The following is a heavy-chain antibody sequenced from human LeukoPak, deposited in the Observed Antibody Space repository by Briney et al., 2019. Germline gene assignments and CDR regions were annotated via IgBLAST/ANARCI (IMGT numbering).Heavy chain of an antibody. CDR2: MNPNSGNT. Sequence: ASVKVSCKASGYTFTSYDINWVRQATGQGLEWMGWMNPNSGNTGYAQKFQDRVTMTRNTSISTAYMELSSLRSEETAVYYCARGGEQQLVLLMDVWGQGTTVTVSS. CDR1: GYTFTSYD. D-gene: IGHD6-13*01. CDR3: ARGGEQQLVLLMDV. V-gene: IGHV1-8*01. J-gene: IGHJ6*02.